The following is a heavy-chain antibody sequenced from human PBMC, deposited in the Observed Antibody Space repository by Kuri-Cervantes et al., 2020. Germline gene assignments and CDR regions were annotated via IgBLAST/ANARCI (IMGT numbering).Heavy chain of an antibody. V-gene: IGHV4-59*01. CDR3: AGISSSDYYYYMDV. CDR1: GGAFSGYY. CDR2: IYYSGST. D-gene: IGHD6-6*01. J-gene: IGHJ6*03. Sequence: SQTLSLTCAVYGGAFSGYYWNWIRQSPGEGLEWIGYIYYSGSTNYNPSLKSRVTISVDTSKNQFSLKLSSVTAADTAVYYCAGISSSDYYYYMDVWGKGTTVTVSS.